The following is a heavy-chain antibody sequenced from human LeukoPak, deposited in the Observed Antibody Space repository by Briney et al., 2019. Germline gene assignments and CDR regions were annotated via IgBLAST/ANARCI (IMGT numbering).Heavy chain of an antibody. CDR2: ISSSSSYI. CDR3: ARDAIPSSYSNPFRYHFDY. J-gene: IGHJ4*02. Sequence: GGSLRLSCAASGFTFSSYSMNWVRQAPGKGLEWVSSISSSSSYIYYADSVKGRFTISRDNAKNSLYLQMNSLRAEDTAVYYCARDAIPSSYSNPFRYHFDYWGQGTLVTVSS. D-gene: IGHD5-18*01. V-gene: IGHV3-21*01. CDR1: GFTFSSYS.